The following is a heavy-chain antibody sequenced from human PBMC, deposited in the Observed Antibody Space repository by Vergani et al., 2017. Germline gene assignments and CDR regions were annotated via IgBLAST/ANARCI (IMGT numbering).Heavy chain of an antibody. CDR2: IDWNDQT. V-gene: IGHV2-70*04. D-gene: IGHD3-22*01. CDR3: TRTLSDSRGYFIDY. CDR1: GFSLNTYGMH. Sequence: QVTLTESGPALVKPTQTLTLTCTFSGFSLNTYGMHVTWIRQPPGKALEWLARIDWNDQTYYTTSLRTRITISKDTSKNQVALTMTNMDPVDTATYYCTRTLSDSRGYFIDYWGQGTLVTVSS. J-gene: IGHJ4*02.